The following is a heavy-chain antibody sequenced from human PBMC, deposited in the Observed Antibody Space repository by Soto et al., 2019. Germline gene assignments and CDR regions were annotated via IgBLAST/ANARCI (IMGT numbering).Heavy chain of an antibody. V-gene: IGHV4-34*01. Sequence: SETLSLTCAVYGGSFSGYYWSWIRQPPGKGLEWIGELNHSGSTNCNPSLKCRVPISVDTSKNKFPLKLSSGTAANTAVYYWARGDIQRWRDYFDCGGQGTLVTVAS. CDR2: LNHSGST. CDR3: ARGDIQRWRDYFDC. J-gene: IGHJ4*02. CDR1: GGSFSGYY. D-gene: IGHD5-18*01.